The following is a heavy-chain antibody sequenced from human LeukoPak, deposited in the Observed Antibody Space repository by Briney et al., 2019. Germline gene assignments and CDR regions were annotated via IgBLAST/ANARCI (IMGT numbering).Heavy chain of an antibody. D-gene: IGHD3-10*01. J-gene: IGHJ4*02. CDR3: AKPMLRGAPPD. CDR2: ISYDESTR. Sequence: PGGSLRLSCAASGFTFSFYGMHWVRQAPGKGLEWVAVISYDESTRYYADSVKGRFTISRDNSKNTLYLQMNSLRAEDTAVYYCAKPMLRGAPPDWGQGTLVTVSS. CDR1: GFTFSFYG. V-gene: IGHV3-30*18.